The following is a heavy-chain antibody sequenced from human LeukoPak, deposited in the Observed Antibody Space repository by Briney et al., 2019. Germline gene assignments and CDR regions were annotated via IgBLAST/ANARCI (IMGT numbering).Heavy chain of an antibody. CDR2: IGTAGDT. CDR3: ARGGDYDAFDI. V-gene: IGHV3-13*01. D-gene: IGHD4-17*01. Sequence: GGCLRLSCAASGFTFSSYDMHWVRQATGKGLEWVSAIGTAGDTYYPGSVKGRFTISRENAKNSLYLQMNSLRAGDTAVYYCARGGDYDAFDIWGQGTMVTVSS. CDR1: GFTFSSYD. J-gene: IGHJ3*02.